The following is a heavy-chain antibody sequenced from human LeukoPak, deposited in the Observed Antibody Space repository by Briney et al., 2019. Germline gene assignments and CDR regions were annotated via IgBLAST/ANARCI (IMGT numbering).Heavy chain of an antibody. V-gene: IGHV1-18*01. CDR2: ISAFIGET. CDR3: ARDMGRTSHKYGCSMEV. D-gene: IGHD2-15*01. J-gene: IGHJ6*02. Sequence: ASLKVSCKASGYSFTRYGISWVRQAPGQGLEWVGWISAFIGETNYAQKLQGTVTMTTDTSTRTAYMEMRRLRSERTGAYYFARDMGRTSHKYGCSMEVWGQGTTVTVSS. CDR1: GYSFTRYG.